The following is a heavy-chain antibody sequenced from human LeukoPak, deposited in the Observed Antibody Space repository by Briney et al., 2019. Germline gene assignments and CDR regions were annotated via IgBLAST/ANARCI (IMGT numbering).Heavy chain of an antibody. CDR3: ASSTLVPAAFDY. D-gene: IGHD2-2*01. V-gene: IGHV4-30-2*01. J-gene: IGHJ4*02. Sequence: SQTLSLTCAVSGGSISSGGYSWSWIRQPPGKGLECIGYIYHSGSTYYNPSLKSRVTISVDRSKNQFSLKLSSVTAADTAVYYCASSTLVPAAFDYWGQGTLVTVSS. CDR2: IYHSGST. CDR1: GGSISSGGYS.